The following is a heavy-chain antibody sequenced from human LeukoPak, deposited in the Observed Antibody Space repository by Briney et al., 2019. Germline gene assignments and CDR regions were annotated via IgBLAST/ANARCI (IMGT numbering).Heavy chain of an antibody. CDR2: IDPSDSYT. V-gene: IGHV5-10-1*01. CDR1: GYSFTSYW. CDR3: ASQKTVWSRNY. Sequence: GESLQISCQGSGYSFTSYWISWVRQMPGKGLEWMGRIDPSDSYTNYSPSFQGHVTISADKSISTAYLQWSSLKASDTAMYYCASQKTVWSRNYWGQGTLVTVSS. D-gene: IGHD1-1*01. J-gene: IGHJ4*02.